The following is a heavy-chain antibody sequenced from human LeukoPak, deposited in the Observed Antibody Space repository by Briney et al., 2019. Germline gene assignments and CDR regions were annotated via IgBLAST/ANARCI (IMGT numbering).Heavy chain of an antibody. CDR1: GFTFSSQW. CDR3: AKDSKHYSMDV. Sequence: GGSLRLSCTASGFTFSSQWMSWVRQALGKGLEWVANIRQDGSETQYVDSVKGRFTISRDISKNTLYLQMNSLRPDDTAVYYCAKDSKHYSMDVWGQGTTVTVS. V-gene: IGHV3-7*01. D-gene: IGHD2/OR15-2a*01. J-gene: IGHJ6*02. CDR2: IRQDGSET.